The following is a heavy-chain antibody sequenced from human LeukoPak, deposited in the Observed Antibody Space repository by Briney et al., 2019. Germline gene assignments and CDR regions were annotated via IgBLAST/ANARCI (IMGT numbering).Heavy chain of an antibody. CDR3: ARHDVEAVAGTAVSNYFDY. J-gene: IGHJ4*02. CDR2: IYYSGST. D-gene: IGHD6-19*01. CDR1: GGSISSSSYC. V-gene: IGHV4-39*01. Sequence: SETLSLTCTVSGGSISSSSYCWGWIRQPPGKGLEWIGSIYYSGSTYYNPSLKSRVTISVDTSKNQFSLKLSSVTAADTAVYYCARHDVEAVAGTAVSNYFDYWGQGTLVTVSS.